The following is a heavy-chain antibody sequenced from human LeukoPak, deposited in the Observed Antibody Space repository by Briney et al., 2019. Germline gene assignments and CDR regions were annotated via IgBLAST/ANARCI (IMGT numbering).Heavy chain of an antibody. D-gene: IGHD2-21*02. CDR1: GYTFTSYD. CDR3: ARESYCGGDCYSYAPPDY. J-gene: IGHJ4*02. CDR2: MNPNSGNT. Sequence: ASVKVSCKASGYTFTSYDINWVRQATGQGLEWMGWMNPNSGNTGYAQKFQGRVTMTRNTSISTAYMELSSLRSEDTAVYYCARESYCGGDCYSYAPPDYWGQGTLVTVSS. V-gene: IGHV1-8*01.